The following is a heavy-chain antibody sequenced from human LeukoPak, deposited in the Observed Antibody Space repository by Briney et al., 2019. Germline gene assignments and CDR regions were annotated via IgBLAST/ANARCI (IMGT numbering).Heavy chain of an antibody. V-gene: IGHV4-59*12. CDR3: ACYDSSGGSFDY. CDR2: IYQSGST. D-gene: IGHD3-22*01. J-gene: IGHJ4*02. Sequence: SETLSLTCTVSGGSISSYYWSWIRQPPGKGLEWIGYIYQSGSTYYNPSLKSRVTISVDRSKNQFSLKLSSVTAADTAVYYCACYDSSGGSFDYWGQGTLVTVSS. CDR1: GGSISSYY.